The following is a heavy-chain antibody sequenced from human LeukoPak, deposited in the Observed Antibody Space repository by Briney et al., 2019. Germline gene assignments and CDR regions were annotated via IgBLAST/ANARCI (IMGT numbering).Heavy chain of an antibody. CDR3: APKEAVAAPFDY. Sequence: GGSLRLSCAASGFTFSSDAMSWVRLAPGKGLECVSVISDSGGGTYYANSVKGRFTISRDNSKNTLSLQMNSLRAEDTAVYYCAPKEAVAAPFDYWGQGTLVTVSS. CDR1: GFTFSSDA. V-gene: IGHV3-23*01. D-gene: IGHD6-19*01. J-gene: IGHJ4*02. CDR2: ISDSGGGT.